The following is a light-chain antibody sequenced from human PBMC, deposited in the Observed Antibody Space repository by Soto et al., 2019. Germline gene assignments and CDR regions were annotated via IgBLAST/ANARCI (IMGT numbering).Light chain of an antibody. CDR3: QQRSNWPLG. V-gene: IGKV3-11*01. CDR2: DAS. CDR1: QSVSSC. J-gene: IGKJ1*01. Sequence: EIVLTQSPATLSLSPGERATLSCRASQSVSSCLAWYQQKPGQAPRLLLNDASTRATGIAARFSGSGSGTDFTLTISSLEPEDFAVYYCQQRSNWPLGFGQGTKVEIK.